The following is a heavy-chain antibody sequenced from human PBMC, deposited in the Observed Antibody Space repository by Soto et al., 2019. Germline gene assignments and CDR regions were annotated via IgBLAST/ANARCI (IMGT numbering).Heavy chain of an antibody. J-gene: IGHJ4*02. CDR1: GFTFSSYA. CDR2: ISGSGGST. D-gene: IGHD1-7*01. CDR3: AKDRSRTQYNWNYGIFDY. Sequence: EVQLLESGGGLVQPGGSLRLSCAASGFTFSSYAMSWVRQAPGKGLEWVSAISGSGGSTYYADSVKGRFTISRDNSNNTLYLQMNSVRAEDTAVYYCAKDRSRTQYNWNYGIFDYWGQGTLVTVSS. V-gene: IGHV3-23*01.